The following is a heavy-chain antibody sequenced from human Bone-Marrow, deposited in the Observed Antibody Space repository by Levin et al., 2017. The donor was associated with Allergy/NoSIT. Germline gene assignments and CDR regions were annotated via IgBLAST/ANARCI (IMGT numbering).Heavy chain of an antibody. D-gene: IGHD6-13*01. CDR2: IYYSGST. CDR1: GDSISTYY. V-gene: IGHV4-59*01. Sequence: PSETLSLTCTVSGDSISTYYWSWIRQPPGKGLEWIGYIYYSGSTNYNPSFKSRVTTSVDTSKNQFSLKLNSVVAADTAVYYCARGRDSGTWYHAFDSWGQGTMVTVSS. CDR3: ARGRDSGTWYHAFDS. J-gene: IGHJ3*02.